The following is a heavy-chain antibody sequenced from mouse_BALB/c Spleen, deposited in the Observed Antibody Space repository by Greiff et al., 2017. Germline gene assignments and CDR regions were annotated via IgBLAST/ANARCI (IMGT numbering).Heavy chain of an antibody. CDR3: ARAGLGNYVGWFAY. J-gene: IGHJ3*01. V-gene: IGHV1-69*02. CDR1: GYTFTSYW. CDR2: IDPSDSET. D-gene: IGHD2-1*01. Sequence: QVHVKQPGAELVKPGAPVKLSCKASGYTFTSYWMNWVKQRPGRGLEWIGRIDPSDSETHYNQKFKDKATLTVDKSSSTAYIQLSSLTSEDSAVYYCARAGLGNYVGWFAYWGQGTLVTVSA.